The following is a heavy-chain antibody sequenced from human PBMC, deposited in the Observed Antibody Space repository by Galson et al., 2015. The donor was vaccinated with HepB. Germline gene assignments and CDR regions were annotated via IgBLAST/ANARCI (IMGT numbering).Heavy chain of an antibody. CDR1: GGSFSGYY. D-gene: IGHD6-13*01. Sequence: ETLSLTCAVYGGSFSGYYWSWIRQPPGKGLEWIGEINHSGSTNYNPSLKSRVTISVDTSKNQFSLKLSSVTAADTAVYYCARRLLAAVLSDAFDIWGQGTMVTVSS. J-gene: IGHJ3*02. CDR2: INHSGST. CDR3: ARRLLAAVLSDAFDI. V-gene: IGHV4-34*01.